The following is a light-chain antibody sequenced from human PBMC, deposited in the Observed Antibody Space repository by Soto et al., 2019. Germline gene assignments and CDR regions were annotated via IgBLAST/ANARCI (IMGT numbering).Light chain of an antibody. CDR2: KAS. V-gene: IGKV1-5*03. J-gene: IGKJ1*01. CDR3: QQYNSYSRT. Sequence: DIQMTQSPSTLSASVGDRVTITCRASQSISSWLAWYQQKPGKAPKLLIYKASSLESGVPSRFSSSGSGTDFTLTISSLQPDDFATYYCQQYNSYSRTFGQGTKVEIK. CDR1: QSISSW.